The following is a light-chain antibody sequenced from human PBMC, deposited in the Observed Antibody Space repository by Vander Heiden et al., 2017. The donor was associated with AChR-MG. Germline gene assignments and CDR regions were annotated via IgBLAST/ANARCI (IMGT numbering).Light chain of an antibody. CDR1: TGAVTSGHY. Sequence: QAVVTQEPSLTASPGGTVTLTCGSSTGAVTSGHYAYWFQQKPGQAPRTLIYDTSNKHSWTPARFSGSLRGGKAALTLSGAQPEDEADYYCLFSYSGVRVFGGGTKLTVL. V-gene: IGLV7-46*01. CDR2: DTS. CDR3: LFSYSGVRV. J-gene: IGLJ3*02.